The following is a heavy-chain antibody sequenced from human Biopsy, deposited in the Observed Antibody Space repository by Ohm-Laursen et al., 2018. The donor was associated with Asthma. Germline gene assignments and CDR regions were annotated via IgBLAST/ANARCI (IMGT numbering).Heavy chain of an antibody. V-gene: IGHV4-59*01. CDR1: GDSISSYH. J-gene: IGHJ1*01. Sequence: SETLSLTCIVSGDSISSYHWSWIRQPPGKGLEWFGYVFYGWATNYNPFLKSRVTISVDTSKNQFFLRLSSVIAADTAVYYCARGVVYGGDTYAEYFQHWGQGTLVTVSS. CDR3: ARGVVYGGDTYAEYFQH. CDR2: VFYGWAT. D-gene: IGHD2-21*02.